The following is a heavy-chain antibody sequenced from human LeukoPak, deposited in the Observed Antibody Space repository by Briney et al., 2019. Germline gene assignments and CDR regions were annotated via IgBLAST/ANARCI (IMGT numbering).Heavy chain of an antibody. J-gene: IGHJ3*02. CDR2: IYYSGST. CDR3: ARETVGATLQGRADAFDI. V-gene: IGHV4-31*03. CDR1: GGSISSGGYY. D-gene: IGHD1-26*01. Sequence: SETLTLTCTVSGGSISSGGYYWSWIRQHPGKGLEWIGYIYYSGSTYYNPSLKSRVTISVDTSKNQFSLKLSSVTAADTAVYYCARETVGATLQGRADAFDIWGQGTMVTVSS.